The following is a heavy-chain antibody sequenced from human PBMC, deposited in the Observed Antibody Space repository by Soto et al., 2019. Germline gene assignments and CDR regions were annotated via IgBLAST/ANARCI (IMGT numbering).Heavy chain of an antibody. Sequence: EVQLLESGGGLVQPGGSLRLSCAASGFTFSNYAMSWLRQPPGKGLEWVSAISGSGERTYYADSVKGRFTISRDNSKNTLYLQMNSLRAEDSAVYYCVKERSGHSYADSWGQGTLVTVSS. CDR1: GFTFSNYA. D-gene: IGHD5-18*01. J-gene: IGHJ4*02. CDR3: VKERSGHSYADS. CDR2: ISGSGERT. V-gene: IGHV3-23*01.